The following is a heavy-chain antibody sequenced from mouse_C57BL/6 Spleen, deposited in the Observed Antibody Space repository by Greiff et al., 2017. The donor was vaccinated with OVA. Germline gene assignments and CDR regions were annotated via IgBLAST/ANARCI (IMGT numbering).Heavy chain of an antibody. D-gene: IGHD2-1*01. CDR2: IYPGDGDT. CDR3: ARWGYGNRLDY. V-gene: IGHV1-82*01. Sequence: QVQLQQSGPELVKPGASVKISCKASGYAFSSSWMNWVKQRPGKGLEWIGRIYPGDGDTNYNGKFKGKATLTADKSSSTAYMQLSSLTSEDSAVYFCARWGYGNRLDYWGQGTSVTVSS. J-gene: IGHJ4*01. CDR1: GYAFSSSW.